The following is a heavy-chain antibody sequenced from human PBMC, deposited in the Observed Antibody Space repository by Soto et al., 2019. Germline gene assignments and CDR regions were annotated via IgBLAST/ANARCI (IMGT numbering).Heavy chain of an antibody. Sequence: SETLSLTCTVSGGSISSYYWSWIRQPPGKGLEWIGYIYYSGSTNYNPSLKSRVTISVDTSKNQFSLKLSSVTAADTAVYYCARDRIAVAGSYYYGMDVWGQGTTVTVS. V-gene: IGHV4-59*01. CDR1: GGSISSYY. CDR3: ARDRIAVAGSYYYGMDV. D-gene: IGHD6-19*01. CDR2: IYYSGST. J-gene: IGHJ6*02.